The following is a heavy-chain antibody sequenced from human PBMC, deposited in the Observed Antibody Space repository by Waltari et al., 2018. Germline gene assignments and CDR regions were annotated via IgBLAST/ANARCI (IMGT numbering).Heavy chain of an antibody. V-gene: IGHV4-30-4*08. CDR1: GGPISSGHYS. Sequence: QVQLQESGPGLVKPSQTLSLTCTVSGGPISSGHYSWRWTRQPPGKGLEWIGYIYYRGSTYYNPSLKSRVTISVDTSKNQFSLKLSSVTAADTAVYYCARAPTRNYYYYTDVWGKGTTVTVSS. J-gene: IGHJ6*03. CDR2: IYYRGST. CDR3: ARAPTRNYYYYTDV.